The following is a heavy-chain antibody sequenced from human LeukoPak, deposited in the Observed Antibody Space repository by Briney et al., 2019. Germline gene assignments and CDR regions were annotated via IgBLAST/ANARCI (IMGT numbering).Heavy chain of an antibody. J-gene: IGHJ5*02. Sequence: GGSLRLSCGASSFTFSSYVMSWVRQAPGKGLEWVSTVSTTGGSTYYADSVKGRFTISRDNSKDTLYLQMNSLRAEDTAVYYCAKDQSGVSGWSLSWFDPWGQGTLVTVSS. V-gene: IGHV3-23*01. CDR3: AKDQSGVSGWSLSWFDP. D-gene: IGHD6-19*01. CDR2: VSTTGGST. CDR1: SFTFSSYV.